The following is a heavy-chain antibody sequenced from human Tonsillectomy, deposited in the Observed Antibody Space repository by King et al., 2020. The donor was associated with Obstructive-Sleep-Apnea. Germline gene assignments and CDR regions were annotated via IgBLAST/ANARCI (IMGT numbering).Heavy chain of an antibody. J-gene: IGHJ4*02. CDR1: GFTFSSYT. V-gene: IGHV3-48*04. CDR3: ARDQPYHSESSGPIDY. CDR2: IRSSGSIM. Sequence: VQLVESGGGLVQPGGSLRLSCAASGFTFSSYTMNWVRQAPGKGLEWISFIRSSGSIMVYVDSVKGRFTISRDNSKNSLYLQMNRLRAEDTAVYYCARDQPYHSESSGPIDYWGQGTLVTVSS. D-gene: IGHD3-22*01.